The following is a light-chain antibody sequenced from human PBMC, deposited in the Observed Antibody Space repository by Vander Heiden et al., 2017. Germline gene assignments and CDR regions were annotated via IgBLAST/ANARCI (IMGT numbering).Light chain of an antibody. CDR3: AAWDDSMNGPGVV. J-gene: IGLJ2*01. CDR1: SSHIGSNY. Sequence: QSVLTPPPAASVTPGQRATISCSGSSSHIGSNYVNCYQQQPGTAPKLLIYSNNQRPSGVTDRCSGSKSGTSASLAISGRQSEDEADYYCAAWDDSMNGPGVVFGGGTKLTVL. V-gene: IGLV1-44*01. CDR2: SNN.